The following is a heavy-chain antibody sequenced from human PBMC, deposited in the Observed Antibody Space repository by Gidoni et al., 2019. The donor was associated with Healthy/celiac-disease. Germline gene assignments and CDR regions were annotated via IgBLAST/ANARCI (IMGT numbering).Heavy chain of an antibody. Sequence: EVQLVESGGGLVQPGRSLRLSCAASGFPFDDYAMHWVRQAPGKGLEWVSGISWNSGSIGYADSVKGRFTISRDNAKNSLYLQMNSLRAEDTALYYCAKAYCSSTSCYSNYYYYYGMDVWGQGTTVTVSS. D-gene: IGHD2-2*02. V-gene: IGHV3-9*01. CDR3: AKAYCSSTSCYSNYYYYYGMDV. J-gene: IGHJ6*02. CDR2: ISWNSGSI. CDR1: GFPFDDYA.